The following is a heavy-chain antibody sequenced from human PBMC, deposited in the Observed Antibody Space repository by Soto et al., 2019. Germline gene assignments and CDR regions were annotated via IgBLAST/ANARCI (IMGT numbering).Heavy chain of an antibody. CDR2: ISGSGGST. CDR1: GFTFSSYA. J-gene: IGHJ4*02. D-gene: IGHD3-10*01. CDR3: ALIRDYYGSLPPGPEQASVY. Sequence: GVSLRLSCAASGFTFSSYAMSWVRQAPGKGLEWVSAISGSGGSTYYADSVKGRFTISRDNSKNTLYLQMNSLRAEDTAVYYCALIRDYYGSLPPGPEQASVYWGQGTLVNVSS. V-gene: IGHV3-23*01.